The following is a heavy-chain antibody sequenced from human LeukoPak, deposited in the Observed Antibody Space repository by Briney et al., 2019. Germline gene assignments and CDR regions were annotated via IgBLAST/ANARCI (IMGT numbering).Heavy chain of an antibody. V-gene: IGHV4-38-2*01. Sequence: PSETLSLTCAVSGYSISSGYYWGWIRQLPGKGLEWIGSIYYSGSTYYNPSLKSRVTISVDTSKNQFSLKLSSVTAADTAVYYCASQNKNSPITIFGVVIRHFDYWGQGTLVTVSS. CDR3: ASQNKNSPITIFGVVIRHFDY. J-gene: IGHJ4*02. D-gene: IGHD3-3*01. CDR1: GYSISSGYY. CDR2: IYYSGST.